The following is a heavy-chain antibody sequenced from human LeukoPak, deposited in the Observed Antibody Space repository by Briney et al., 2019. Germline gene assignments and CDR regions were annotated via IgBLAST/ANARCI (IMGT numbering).Heavy chain of an antibody. Sequence: ASVKVSCKVSGYTFTDYYMHWVQQAPGKGLEWMGLVDPEDGETIYAEKFQGRVTITADTSTDTAYMELSSLRSEDTAVYYWATSPAYCSSTSCLMDYWGQGTLVTVSS. CDR1: GYTFTDYY. CDR3: ATSPAYCSSTSCLMDY. CDR2: VDPEDGET. D-gene: IGHD2-2*01. V-gene: IGHV1-69-2*01. J-gene: IGHJ4*02.